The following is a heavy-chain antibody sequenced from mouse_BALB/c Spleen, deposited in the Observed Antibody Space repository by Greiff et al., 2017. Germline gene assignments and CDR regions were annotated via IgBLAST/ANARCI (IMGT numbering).Heavy chain of an antibody. Sequence: FTISRDNARNILYLQMSSLRSEDTAMYYCARAGVTGTTAYYAMDYWGQGTSVTVSS. V-gene: IGHV5-6-5*01. CDR3: ARAGVTGTTAYYAMDY. D-gene: IGHD1-2*01. J-gene: IGHJ4*01.